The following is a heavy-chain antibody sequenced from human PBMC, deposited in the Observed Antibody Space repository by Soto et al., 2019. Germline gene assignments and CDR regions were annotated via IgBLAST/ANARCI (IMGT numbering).Heavy chain of an antibody. CDR3: ARISSVFSPAFDI. D-gene: IGHD3-3*01. CDR1: GFTFSSYW. J-gene: IGHJ3*02. CDR2: IKQDGSEK. V-gene: IGHV3-7*03. Sequence: GGSLRLSCAASGFTFSSYWMSWVRQAPGKGLEWVANIKQDGSEKYYVDSVKGRFTISRDNAKNSLYLQMNSLRAEDTAVYYCARISSVFSPAFDIWGQGTMVTVSS.